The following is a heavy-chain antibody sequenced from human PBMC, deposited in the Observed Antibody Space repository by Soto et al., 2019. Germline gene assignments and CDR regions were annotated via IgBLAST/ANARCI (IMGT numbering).Heavy chain of an antibody. J-gene: IGHJ4*02. CDR2: ISGRGGST. V-gene: IGHV3-23*01. D-gene: IGHD1-26*01. CDR1: GSASTNFA. CDR3: AKEGGVDAGPSLGSYS. Sequence: TLYRSTTGSASTNFASISSRHPPGKGLEWVSAISGRGGSTYYEDSVKGRFTISRDNSKNTLYLQMNSLRAEDTAVYYCAKEGGVDAGPSLGSYSWAQG.